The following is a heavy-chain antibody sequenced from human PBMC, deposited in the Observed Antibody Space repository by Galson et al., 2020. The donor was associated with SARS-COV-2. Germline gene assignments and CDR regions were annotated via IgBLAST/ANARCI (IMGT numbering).Heavy chain of an antibody. D-gene: IGHD4-4*01. CDR2: ISHDGSDH. CDR3: AKDCGTWVTTIVCGMDV. J-gene: IGHJ6*04. V-gene: IGHV3-30*18. Sequence: GGSLRLSCVASGFTFRSYGMHWVRQAPGKGLEWVAVISHDGSDHYYPDSVKGRFTISRDNSKNTLYLQMNSLRAEDTAVYYCAKDCGTWVTTIVCGMDVWGKGTTATVSS. CDR1: GFTFRSYG.